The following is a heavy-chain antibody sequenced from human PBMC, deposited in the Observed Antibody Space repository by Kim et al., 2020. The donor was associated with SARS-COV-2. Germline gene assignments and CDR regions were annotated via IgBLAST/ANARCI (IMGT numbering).Heavy chain of an antibody. V-gene: IGHV3-30*02. Sequence: VKGRFTISRDNSKNTLYLQMNSLRAEDTAVYYCAKEVTTRDYYYYYGMDVWGQGTTVTVSS. D-gene: IGHD4-17*01. CDR3: AKEVTTRDYYYYYGMDV. J-gene: IGHJ6*02.